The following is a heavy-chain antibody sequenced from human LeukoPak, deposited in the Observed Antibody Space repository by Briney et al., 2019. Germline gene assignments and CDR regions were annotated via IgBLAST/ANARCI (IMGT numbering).Heavy chain of an antibody. CDR1: GFTFSSYA. D-gene: IGHD1-1*01. Sequence: GSLRLSCAASGFTFSSYAMHWVRQAPGKGLEWVAVISYDGSNKYYADSVKGRFTISRDNSKNTLYLQMNSLRAEDTAVYYCARSPSTSGWGQGTLVTVSS. V-gene: IGHV3-30-3*01. J-gene: IGHJ4*02. CDR2: ISYDGSNK. CDR3: ARSPSTSG.